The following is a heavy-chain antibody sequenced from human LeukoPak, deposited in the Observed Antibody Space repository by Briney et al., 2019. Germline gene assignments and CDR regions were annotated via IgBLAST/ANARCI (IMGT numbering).Heavy chain of an antibody. J-gene: IGHJ5*01. CDR3: VRDLGTGTTYTNRFDS. V-gene: IGHV3-13*01. Sequence: QSGGSLRLSCAASGFSFSAYEMHWVRQGPGKVLEWVSAIAPSGRTYYIESVKGRFTISRENGKNSVFLQMNSLRAGDTAVYYCVRDLGTGTTYTNRFDSWGQGALVTVSS. D-gene: IGHD1-7*01. CDR1: GFSFSAYE. CDR2: IAPSGRT.